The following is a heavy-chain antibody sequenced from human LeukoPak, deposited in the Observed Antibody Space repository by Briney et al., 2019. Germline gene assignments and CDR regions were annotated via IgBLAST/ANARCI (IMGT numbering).Heavy chain of an antibody. D-gene: IGHD2-15*01. J-gene: IGHJ4*02. CDR2: IIPILGTA. V-gene: IGHV1-69*13. Sequence: SVKVSCKASGGTFSSYAISWVRQAPGQGLEWMGGIIPILGTANYAQKFQGRVTITADESTSTAYMELSSLRSEDTAVYYCAKGYCSGGSCSFDYWGQGTLVTVSS. CDR1: GGTFSSYA. CDR3: AKGYCSGGSCSFDY.